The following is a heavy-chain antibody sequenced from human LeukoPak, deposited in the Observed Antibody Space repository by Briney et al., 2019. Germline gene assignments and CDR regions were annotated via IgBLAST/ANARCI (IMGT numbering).Heavy chain of an antibody. CDR1: GFTFSSYA. J-gene: IGHJ5*02. D-gene: IGHD4-11*01. CDR2: ITSNGDNT. CDR3: ARGVTTERYNWIDP. Sequence: PGGSLRLSCAASGFTFSSYAMHWVRQAPGKGLEYVSAITSNGDNTFYRNSVKGRFTISRDKSKNTLYLLMNSLRAEDTAVYYCARGVTTERYNWIDPWGQGTLVTVSS. V-gene: IGHV3-64*01.